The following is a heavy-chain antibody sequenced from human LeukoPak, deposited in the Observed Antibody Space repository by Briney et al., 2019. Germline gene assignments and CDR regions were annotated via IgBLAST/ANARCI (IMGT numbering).Heavy chain of an antibody. D-gene: IGHD4-17*01. CDR3: ARDYGDYVRWFDP. CDR1: GGSFSGYY. J-gene: IGHJ5*02. Sequence: SETLSLTCAVYGGSFSGYYWSWIRQPPGMGLQWIGEINHSGSTNYNPSLKSRVTISVDTSKNQFSLKLSSVTAADTAVYYCARDYGDYVRWFDPWGQGTLVTVSS. CDR2: INHSGST. V-gene: IGHV4-34*01.